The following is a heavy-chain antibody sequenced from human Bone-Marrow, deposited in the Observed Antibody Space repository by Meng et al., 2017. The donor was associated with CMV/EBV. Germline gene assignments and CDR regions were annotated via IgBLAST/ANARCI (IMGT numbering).Heavy chain of an antibody. CDR1: GFIFSDYY. Sequence: SGFIFSDYYMSWIRQAPGKGLEWVSYISTSGSTISHADSVKGRFTISRDNAKNSLYLQMNSLRAEDTAVYYCARNSGYDLGDAFDIWGQGTMVTVSS. CDR2: ISTSGSTI. J-gene: IGHJ3*02. CDR3: ARNSGYDLGDAFDI. V-gene: IGHV3-11*04. D-gene: IGHD5-12*01.